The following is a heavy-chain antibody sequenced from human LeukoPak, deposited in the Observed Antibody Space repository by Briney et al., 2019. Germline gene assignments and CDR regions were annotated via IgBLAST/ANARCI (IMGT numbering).Heavy chain of an antibody. CDR1: GYTFTGYY. Sequence: GASVKVSCKASGYTFTGYYMHWVRQAPGQGLECMGRINPNSGGTNYAQKFQGRVTMTRDTSISTAYMELSRLRSDDTAVYYCARDIEYSSSFDYWGQGTLVTVSS. V-gene: IGHV1-2*06. J-gene: IGHJ4*02. CDR3: ARDIEYSSSFDY. CDR2: INPNSGGT. D-gene: IGHD6-6*01.